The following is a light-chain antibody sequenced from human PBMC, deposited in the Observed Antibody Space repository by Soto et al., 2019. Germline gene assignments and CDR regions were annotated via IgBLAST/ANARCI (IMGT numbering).Light chain of an antibody. CDR1: QSISSW. CDR2: DAS. Sequence: DIQMTQSPSTLSASVGDRVTITCRASQSISSWLTWYQQKPGKAPKLLIYDASSLESGVPSRFSGSGSGTEFPLTISSLQPDDFATYYCQQYNSYPVTFGQGTKVENK. J-gene: IGKJ1*01. V-gene: IGKV1-5*01. CDR3: QQYNSYPVT.